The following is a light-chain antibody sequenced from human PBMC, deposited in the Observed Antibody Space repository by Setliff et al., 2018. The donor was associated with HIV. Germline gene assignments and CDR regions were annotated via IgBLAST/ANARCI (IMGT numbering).Light chain of an antibody. CDR3: SSFTSSSSYV. Sequence: QSALTQPASVSGSPGQSITISCTGTSNDFGSYDYVSWYQHQPGKVPKLMIYEVSNRPSGVSDRFSGSKSGNTASLTISGLQTEDEDDYYCSSFTSSSSYVFGTGTKVTVL. CDR2: EVS. CDR1: SNDFGSYDY. V-gene: IGLV2-14*01. J-gene: IGLJ1*01.